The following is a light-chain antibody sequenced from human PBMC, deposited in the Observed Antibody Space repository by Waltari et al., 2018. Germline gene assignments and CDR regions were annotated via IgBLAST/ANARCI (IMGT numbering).Light chain of an antibody. CDR2: RAS. J-gene: IGKJ2*01. V-gene: IGKV3-15*01. CDR1: RSVNSI. CDR3: QQCNSSPYT. Sequence: VLTQSPYTLSVSPGDKATISCRTSRSVNSILAWYQQKPGEAPKLLIYRASTWPSGIPSRFTGSESGTEFTLTITSLQPEDFAVYYCQQCNSSPYTFGRGTKLDI.